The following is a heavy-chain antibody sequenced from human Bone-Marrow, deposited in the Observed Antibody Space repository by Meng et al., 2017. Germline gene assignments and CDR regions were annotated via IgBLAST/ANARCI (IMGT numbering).Heavy chain of an antibody. J-gene: IGHJ4*02. CDR1: GYTFTGYY. V-gene: IGHV1-2*06. D-gene: IGHD2-8*01. CDR3: ERDDSDIVLRVYALHFDY. CDR2: INPNSGGT. Sequence: ASVKVSCQASGYTFTGYYMHWVRQAPGQGLEWMGRINPNSGGTNYAQKFQGRVTMTRDTSNSTVYMELSKLRSDDTAGYYCERDDSDIVLRVYALHFDYWGQGTLVTVSS.